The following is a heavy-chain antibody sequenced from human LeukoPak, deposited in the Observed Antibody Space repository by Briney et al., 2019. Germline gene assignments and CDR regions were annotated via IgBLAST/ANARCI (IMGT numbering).Heavy chain of an antibody. D-gene: IGHD3-10*01. J-gene: IGHJ4*02. Sequence: GASVKVSCKASGGTFSSYAISWVRQAPGQGLEWMGRIIPILGIANYAQKLQGRVTMTTDTSTSTAYMELRSLRSDDTAVYYCASGSYYFDYWGQGTLVTVSS. CDR1: GGTFSSYA. CDR2: IIPILGIA. CDR3: ASGSYYFDY. V-gene: IGHV1-69*04.